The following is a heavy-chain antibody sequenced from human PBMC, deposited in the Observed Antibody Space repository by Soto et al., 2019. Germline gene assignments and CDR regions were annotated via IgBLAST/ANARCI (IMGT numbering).Heavy chain of an antibody. V-gene: IGHV5-10-1*01. CDR2: IDPSDSYT. D-gene: IGHD2-2*01. Sequence: GESLKISCKGSGYSFTSYWISWVRQMPGKGLEWMGRIDPSDSYTNYSPSFQGHGTISADKSVSTAYLQWSSPKASDTAMYYCARLCMSTSCQAFDIWGQGTMVTVSS. CDR1: GYSFTSYW. J-gene: IGHJ3*02. CDR3: ARLCMSTSCQAFDI.